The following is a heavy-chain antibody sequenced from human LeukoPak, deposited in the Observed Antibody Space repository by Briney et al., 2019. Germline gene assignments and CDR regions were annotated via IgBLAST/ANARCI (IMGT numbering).Heavy chain of an antibody. V-gene: IGHV3-30-3*01. CDR2: ISYDGSNK. Sequence: PGGSLRLSCAASGFTFSSYAMHWVRQAPGKGLEWVAVISYDGSNKYYADSVKGRFTISRDNSKNTLYLQMNSLRAEDTAVYYCARNPTLLPDIVVVPAANYYYYYMDVWGKGTTVTVSS. D-gene: IGHD2-2*01. CDR1: GFTFSSYA. J-gene: IGHJ6*03. CDR3: ARNPTLLPDIVVVPAANYYYYYMDV.